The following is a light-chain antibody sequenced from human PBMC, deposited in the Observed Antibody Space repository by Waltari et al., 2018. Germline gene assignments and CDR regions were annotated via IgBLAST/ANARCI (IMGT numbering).Light chain of an antibody. Sequence: QLMLTQSPSASASLGASVKLTCTLNSGHSDYAIAWHQQQPEKGPRYLMKVNMDGSYIKGDGIPDRCSGSSSGAGRYLTISSLQSEDEADYYCQTGGFGSWVFGGGTKLTVL. CDR1: SGHSDYA. J-gene: IGLJ3*02. CDR2: VNMDGSY. V-gene: IGLV4-69*01. CDR3: QTGGFGSWV.